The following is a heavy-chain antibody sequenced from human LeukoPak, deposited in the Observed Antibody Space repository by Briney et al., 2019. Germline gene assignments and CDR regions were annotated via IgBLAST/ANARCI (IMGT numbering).Heavy chain of an antibody. V-gene: IGHV3-21*01. CDR3: AREGGLRYFDWYFDY. CDR2: IRSRSSYI. D-gene: IGHD3-9*01. Sequence: GGSLRLSCAASGFTFSSYSMNWVRQAPGKGLEWVSSIRSRSSYIYYADSVKGRFTISRDNAKNSLYLQMNSLRAEDTAVYYCAREGGLRYFDWYFDYWGQGTLVTVSS. J-gene: IGHJ4*02. CDR1: GFTFSSYS.